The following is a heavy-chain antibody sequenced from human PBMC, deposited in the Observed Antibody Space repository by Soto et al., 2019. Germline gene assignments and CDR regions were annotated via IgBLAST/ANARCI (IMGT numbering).Heavy chain of an antibody. Sequence: QVQLVESGGGVVQPGGSLRLSCAASGFTFSSYGMHWVRQAPGKGLEWVAVISYDGSNKYYADSVKGQFTISRDNSKNTLYRQMHSLRAEDTAVYYCAKGRSTVTTGRSAFDIWGQGTMVTVSS. D-gene: IGHD4-17*01. CDR2: ISYDGSNK. CDR1: GFTFSSYG. J-gene: IGHJ3*02. V-gene: IGHV3-30*18. CDR3: AKGRSTVTTGRSAFDI.